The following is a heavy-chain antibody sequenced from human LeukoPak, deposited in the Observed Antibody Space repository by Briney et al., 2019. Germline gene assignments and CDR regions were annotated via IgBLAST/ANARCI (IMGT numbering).Heavy chain of an antibody. D-gene: IGHD3-10*01. Sequence: GASVKVSCKVSGYTLTELSMHWVRQAPGKGLEWMGGFDPEDGETIYAQKFQGRVTMTRDTSISTAYMELTSLRSDDTAVYYCTRGRRDGQFGYYYYMDVWGKGTTVTVSS. J-gene: IGHJ6*03. CDR1: GYTLTELS. V-gene: IGHV1-24*01. CDR2: FDPEDGET. CDR3: TRGRRDGQFGYYYYMDV.